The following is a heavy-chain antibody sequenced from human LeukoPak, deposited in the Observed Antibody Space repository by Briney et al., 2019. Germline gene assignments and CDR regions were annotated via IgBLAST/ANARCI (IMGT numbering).Heavy chain of an antibody. CDR3: ARRGFWNDFDY. J-gene: IGHJ4*02. CDR2: IYYSGST. CDR1: GGSISSSSYY. D-gene: IGHD3-3*01. V-gene: IGHV4-39*01. Sequence: SETLSLTCTVSGGSISSSSYYWGWIRQPPGKGLEWIGSIYYSGSTYYNPSLKSRVTISVDTSENQFSLKLSSVTAADTAVYYCARRGFWNDFDYWGQGTLVTVSS.